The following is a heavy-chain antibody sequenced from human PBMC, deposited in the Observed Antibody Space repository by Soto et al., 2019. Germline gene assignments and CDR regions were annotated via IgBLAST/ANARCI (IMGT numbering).Heavy chain of an antibody. CDR1: GASVSSDGYY. CDR3: ASPYRVRLDY. CDR2: ISYSGST. Sequence: QVQLQESGPGLVEPSQTLSLTCTVSGASVSSDGYYWSWFRQHPEKGLEWIGYISYSGSTYYTASLKSRVARSVDTSKTQFSLKLRSVTAADTAVYYCASPYRVRLDYWGQGTLVTVSS. J-gene: IGHJ4*02. V-gene: IGHV4-31*03. D-gene: IGHD1-26*01.